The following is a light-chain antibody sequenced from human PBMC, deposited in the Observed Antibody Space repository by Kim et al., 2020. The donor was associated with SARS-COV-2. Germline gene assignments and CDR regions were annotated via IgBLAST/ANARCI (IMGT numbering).Light chain of an antibody. CDR2: DTN. V-gene: IGLV7-43*01. CDR3: LLFYGGAQSWV. J-gene: IGLJ3*02. Sequence: GTVTLPCASSTGAVTSGYYANWFQQKPGQPPTALIFDTNKKHSWTPARFSGSLLGGKAALTLSNVQPEDEAEYYCLLFYGGAQSWVFGGGTQLTVL. CDR1: TGAVTSGYY.